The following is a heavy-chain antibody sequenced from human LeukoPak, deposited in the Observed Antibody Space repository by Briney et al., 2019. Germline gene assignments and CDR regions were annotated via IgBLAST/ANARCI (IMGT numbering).Heavy chain of an antibody. CDR3: ARDVSYYYYMDV. CDR2: IWYDGSNK. D-gene: IGHD2-8*01. CDR1: GFTFSSYG. Sequence: PGRSLRLPCAASGFTFSSYGMHWVRQAPGKGLEWVAVIWYDGSNKYYADSVKGRFTISRDNSKNTLYLQMNSLRAEDTAVYYCARDVSYYYYMDVWGKGTTVTVSS. J-gene: IGHJ6*03. V-gene: IGHV3-33*01.